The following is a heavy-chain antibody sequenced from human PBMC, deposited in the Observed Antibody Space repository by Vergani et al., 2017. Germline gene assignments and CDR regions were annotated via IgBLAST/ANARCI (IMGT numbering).Heavy chain of an antibody. CDR1: GFTFSSYA. CDR3: ARDLRTVVVPAAAYYYGMDV. D-gene: IGHD2-2*01. Sequence: EVQLLESGGGLVQPGGSLRLSCAASGFTFSSYAMSWVRQAPGKGLEWVSSISSSSSYIYYADSVKGRFTISRDNAKNSLYLQMNSLRAEDTAVYYCARDLRTVVVPAAAYYYGMDVWGQGTTVTVSS. CDR2: ISSSSSYI. J-gene: IGHJ6*02. V-gene: IGHV3-21*01.